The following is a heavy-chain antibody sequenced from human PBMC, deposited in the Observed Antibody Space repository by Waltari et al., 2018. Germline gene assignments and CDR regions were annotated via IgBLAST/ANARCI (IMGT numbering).Heavy chain of an antibody. Sequence: QLQLQESGPGLVKPSETLSLTCTVSGGSISSSSYYWGWIRQPPGKGLEWIGSIYYSGSTYNTPAVRSRVSISGDTSKNQFSLKLSSVTAADTAVYYCARHFSGRFSVYYYDSSGYYLDYWGQGTLVTVSS. CDR1: GGSISSSSYY. D-gene: IGHD3-22*01. CDR3: ARHFSGRFSVYYYDSSGYYLDY. J-gene: IGHJ4*02. CDR2: IYYSGST. V-gene: IGHV4-39*01.